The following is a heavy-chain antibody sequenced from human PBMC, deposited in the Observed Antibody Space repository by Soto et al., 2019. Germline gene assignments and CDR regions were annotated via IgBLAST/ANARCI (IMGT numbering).Heavy chain of an antibody. CDR3: AKEWNYYVSGKNRQRYGMDV. Sequence: PSRYLRLSCVASGFPFNAYTMGWVRQAPGRGLEWVSVISAGGENTYSADSVRGRFAISRDNSMNTVYLQMDTLRAEDTAVYYCAKEWNYYVSGKNRQRYGMDVCYQGPTVTVSS. CDR1: GFPFNAYT. J-gene: IGHJ6*02. D-gene: IGHD3-10*01. CDR2: ISAGGENT. V-gene: IGHV3-23*01.